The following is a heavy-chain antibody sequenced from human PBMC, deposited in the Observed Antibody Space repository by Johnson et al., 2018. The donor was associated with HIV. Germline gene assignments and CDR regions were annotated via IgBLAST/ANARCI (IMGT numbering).Heavy chain of an antibody. Sequence: VQLVESGGALVKPGGSLRLSCAASGFTFSNAWMNWVRQAPGKGLEWVANIKQDGSEKYYVDSVKGRLTISSDNAKNALYLQMNSLRAEDTAVYYCAREMRWPSKAAFDIWGQGTMVTVSS. D-gene: IGHD5-24*01. CDR2: IKQDGSEK. CDR1: GFTFSNAW. J-gene: IGHJ3*02. CDR3: AREMRWPSKAAFDI. V-gene: IGHV3-7*01.